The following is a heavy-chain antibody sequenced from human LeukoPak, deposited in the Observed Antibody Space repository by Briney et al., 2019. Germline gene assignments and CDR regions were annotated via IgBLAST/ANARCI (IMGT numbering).Heavy chain of an antibody. D-gene: IGHD3-16*01. CDR1: GFTFSSYA. CDR2: ISGSGGST. Sequence: GGSLRLSCAASGFTFSSYAMSWVRQAPGKGLEWVSAISGSGGSTYYADSVKGRFTISRDNSKNTLYLQMNSLRAEDTAVYYCAKGGYRGEVREYYFDYWGQGTLVTVSS. CDR3: AKGGYRGEVREYYFDY. V-gene: IGHV3-23*01. J-gene: IGHJ4*02.